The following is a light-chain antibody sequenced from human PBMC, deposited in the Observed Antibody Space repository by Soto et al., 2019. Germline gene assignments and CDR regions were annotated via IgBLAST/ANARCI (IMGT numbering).Light chain of an antibody. CDR3: EQYDGSPRT. J-gene: IGKJ1*01. Sequence: EIVLTQSPGTLSLSPGERATLSCRASQSVKNSYVAWYQQKLGQSPRLVIYGVSNRATGIPNRFSGGGFGTDFPLTISRLEPEDFAVYYCEQYDGSPRTFGQGTKVDIK. V-gene: IGKV3-20*01. CDR1: QSVKNSY. CDR2: GVS.